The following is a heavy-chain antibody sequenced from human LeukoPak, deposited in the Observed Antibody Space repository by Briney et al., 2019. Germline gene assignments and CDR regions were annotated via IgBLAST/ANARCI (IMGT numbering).Heavy chain of an antibody. CDR3: ARDGSGWYTADY. CDR1: RGTFSSYA. J-gene: IGHJ4*02. V-gene: IGHV1-69*13. D-gene: IGHD6-19*01. Sequence: ASVMVSCKASRGTFSSYAISWVRQAPGQGLEWMEGIIPIFGTANYAQKFQGRVTITADESTSTAYMELSSLRSEDTAVYYCARDGSGWYTADYWRQGTLVTVSS. CDR2: IIPIFGTA.